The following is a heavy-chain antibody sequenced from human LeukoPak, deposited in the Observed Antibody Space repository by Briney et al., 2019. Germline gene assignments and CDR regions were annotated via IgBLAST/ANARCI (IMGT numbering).Heavy chain of an antibody. V-gene: IGHV1-58*01. CDR2: IVVGSGNT. CDR1: GFTFTSSA. D-gene: IGHD2-2*01. Sequence: SVKVSCKASGFTFTSSAVQWVRQARGQRLERIGWIVVGSGNTNYAQKFQERVTITRDMSTSTAYMELSSLRSEDTAVYYCAAQGYCSSTSCYSYAFDIWGQGTMVTVSS. J-gene: IGHJ3*02. CDR3: AAQGYCSSTSCYSYAFDI.